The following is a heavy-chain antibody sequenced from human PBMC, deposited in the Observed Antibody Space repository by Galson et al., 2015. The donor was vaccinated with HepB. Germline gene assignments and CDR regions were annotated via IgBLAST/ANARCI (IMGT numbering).Heavy chain of an antibody. CDR1: GDSISRSY. D-gene: IGHD5-18*01. J-gene: IGHJ4*02. Sequence: LSLTCTVSGDSISRSYWSWIRPPPGKGRAWVGDINYSGSTTYNPSLNSRVTMSVDTSKNQFSLKLRSVTPADTAFDFCARARQGGSRYGYLDYWGRGTLVTVSS. V-gene: IGHV4-59*01. CDR2: INYSGST. CDR3: ARARQGGSRYGYLDY.